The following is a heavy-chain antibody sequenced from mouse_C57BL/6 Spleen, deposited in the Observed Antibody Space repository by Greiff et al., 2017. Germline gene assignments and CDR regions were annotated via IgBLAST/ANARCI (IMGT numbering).Heavy chain of an antibody. D-gene: IGHD1-1*01. CDR3: ARDYGSSYPAY. CDR1: GYTFTSYW. V-gene: IGHV1-50*01. CDR2: IDPSDSYT. Sequence: QVQLQQPGAELVKPGASVKLSCKASGYTFTSYWLQWVKQRPGQGLEWIGEIDPSDSYTNYNQKFKGKATLTVDTSSSTAYMQLSSLTSEDSAVYYCARDYGSSYPAYWGQGTLVTVSA. J-gene: IGHJ3*01.